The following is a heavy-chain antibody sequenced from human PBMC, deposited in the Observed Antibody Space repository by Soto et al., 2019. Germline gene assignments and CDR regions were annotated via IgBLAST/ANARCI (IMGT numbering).Heavy chain of an antibody. CDR2: MNPNSGNT. J-gene: IGHJ6*02. Sequence: QVQLVQSGAEVKKPGASVKVSCKASGYTFTSYDINWVRQATGQGLEWMGWMNPNSGNTGYAQKFQGRVTLTRTTSISTAYMELRSLRSEDTAVYYCARPNDAYPSFYGMDVWGQGTTVTVSS. CDR1: GYTFTSYD. CDR3: ARPNDAYPSFYGMDV. D-gene: IGHD1-1*01. V-gene: IGHV1-8*01.